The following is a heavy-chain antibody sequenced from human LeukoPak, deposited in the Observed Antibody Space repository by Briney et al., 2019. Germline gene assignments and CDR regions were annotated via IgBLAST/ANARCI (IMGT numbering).Heavy chain of an antibody. CDR3: ARGRGGVVPY. CDR2: IYYSGST. D-gene: IGHD3-10*01. V-gene: IGHV4-31*03. CDR1: GGSIGSGGYY. Sequence: SETLSLTCTVSGGSIGSGGYYWSWIRQHPGKGLEWIGYIYYSGSTYYNPSLKSRVTISVDTSKNQFSLKLSSVTAADTAVYYCARGRGGVVPYWGQGTLVTVSS. J-gene: IGHJ4*02.